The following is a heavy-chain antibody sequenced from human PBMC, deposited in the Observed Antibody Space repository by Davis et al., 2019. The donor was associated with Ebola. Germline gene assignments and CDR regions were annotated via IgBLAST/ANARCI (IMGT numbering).Heavy chain of an antibody. Sequence: PGGSLRLSCAASGFTLSHSTIHWVRQAPGKGLEWVGRIRSKANSYATAYAASVKGRFTISRDDSKNTAYLQMNSLKTEDTAVYYCTTPSRDGYNRWGQGTLVTVSS. J-gene: IGHJ4*02. V-gene: IGHV3-73*01. CDR1: GFTLSHST. D-gene: IGHD5-24*01. CDR2: IRSKANSYAT. CDR3: TTPSRDGYNR.